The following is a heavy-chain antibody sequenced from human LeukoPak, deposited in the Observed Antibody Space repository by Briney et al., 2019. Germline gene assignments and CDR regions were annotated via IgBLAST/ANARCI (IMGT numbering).Heavy chain of an antibody. Sequence: PGGSLRLSCAASGFIFSDAWMSWVRQAPGKGLEWVGRIKIKTEGGTTDYAAPVQGSFTISRDDSKTTLYLQMNSLKTEDTAVYYCTTHRDYSSSPTFDYWGQGTLVTVSS. V-gene: IGHV3-15*01. J-gene: IGHJ4*02. CDR3: TTHRDYSSSPTFDY. CDR2: IKIKTEGGTT. D-gene: IGHD6-13*01. CDR1: GFIFSDAW.